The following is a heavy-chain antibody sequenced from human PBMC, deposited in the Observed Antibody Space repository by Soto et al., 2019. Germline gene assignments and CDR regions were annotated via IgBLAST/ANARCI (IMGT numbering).Heavy chain of an antibody. D-gene: IGHD3-10*01. CDR1: GFTVSNNY. J-gene: IGHJ4*02. CDR2: IYSGGYT. Sequence: EVQLVESGGGLIQPGGSLRLSCAVSGFTVSNNYMSWVRQAPGKGLEGVSVIYSGGYTAYGDSVKGRFTISRDNSKNTLYLQMNARGPHDRALFSGARARGGGGYWGQGTLVTVSS. CDR3: ARARGGGGY. V-gene: IGHV3-53*01.